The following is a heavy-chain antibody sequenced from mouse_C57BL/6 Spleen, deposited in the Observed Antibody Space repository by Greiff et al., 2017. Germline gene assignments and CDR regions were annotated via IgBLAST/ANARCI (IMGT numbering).Heavy chain of an antibody. Sequence: EVKLVESGPGLVKPSQSLSLTCSVTGYSITSGYYWNWIRQFPGNKLEWMGYISYDGSNNYNPSLKNRISITRDTSKNQFFLKLNSVTTEDTATYYCARAYDYDGVAYWGQGTLVTVSA. CDR1: GYSITSGYY. D-gene: IGHD2-4*01. V-gene: IGHV3-6*01. CDR3: ARAYDYDGVAY. CDR2: ISYDGSN. J-gene: IGHJ3*01.